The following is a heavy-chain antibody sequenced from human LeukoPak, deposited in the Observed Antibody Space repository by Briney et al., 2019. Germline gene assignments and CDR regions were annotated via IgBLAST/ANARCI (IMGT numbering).Heavy chain of an antibody. CDR1: GFTFSSYW. J-gene: IGHJ6*02. Sequence: GGSLRLSCAASGFTFSSYWMHWVRQAPGKGLLWVSRINSDGTTTYYADSVKGRFNISRDNAKNTLYLQVNSLRAEDTAVYYCARGNYCGMDVWGQGTTVTVSS. CDR3: ARGNYCGMDV. CDR2: INSDGTTT. V-gene: IGHV3-74*01.